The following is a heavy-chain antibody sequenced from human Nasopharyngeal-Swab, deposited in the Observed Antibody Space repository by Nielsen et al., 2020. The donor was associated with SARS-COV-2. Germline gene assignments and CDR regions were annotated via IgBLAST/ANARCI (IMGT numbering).Heavy chain of an antibody. Sequence: GESLKISCAASGFTFSSYAMNWVRQAPGKGLEWVSFISGSAGSTYYADSVKGRFTISRDNSKNTLYLQMNSLRAEDAAVYYCAKDGCSGGSCYSPNAFDIWGQGTMVTVSS. D-gene: IGHD2-15*01. V-gene: IGHV3-23*01. CDR3: AKDGCSGGSCYSPNAFDI. CDR2: ISGSAGST. J-gene: IGHJ3*02. CDR1: GFTFSSYA.